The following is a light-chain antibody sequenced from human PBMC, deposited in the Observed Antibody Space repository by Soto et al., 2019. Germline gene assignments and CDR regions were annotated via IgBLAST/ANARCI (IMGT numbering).Light chain of an antibody. J-gene: IGLJ3*02. CDR3: AAWDDSLNGWV. V-gene: IGLV1-44*01. CDR1: SSNIGSNT. Sequence: QSVLTQPPSASGTPGQRVTISCSGSSSNIGSNTVNCYQQLPGTAPKLLIYSNIQRPSGVPDRFSGSKSGTSASLAISGLQSEDEADYYCAAWDDSLNGWVFGGGTKLTVL. CDR2: SNI.